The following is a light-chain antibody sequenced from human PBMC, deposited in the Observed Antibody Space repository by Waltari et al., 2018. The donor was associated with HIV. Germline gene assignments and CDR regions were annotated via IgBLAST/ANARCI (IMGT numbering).Light chain of an antibody. CDR3: ATWDDNVSAYV. CDR2: SDD. J-gene: IGLJ1*01. V-gene: IGLV1-36*01. Sequence: QSVLTQPPSVSAVPGQRVTIFCSGGSSNIGNYAVSWYWHVPGEAPNFVMYSDDLLTTGVSDRFSASKSGTSASLSISGLQPEDEADYYCATWDDNVSAYVFGPGTWVTVL. CDR1: SSNIGNYA.